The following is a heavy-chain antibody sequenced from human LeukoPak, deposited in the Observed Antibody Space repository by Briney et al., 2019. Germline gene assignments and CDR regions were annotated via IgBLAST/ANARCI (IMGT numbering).Heavy chain of an antibody. D-gene: IGHD5-24*01. CDR1: EFPFSSYV. J-gene: IGHJ5*02. V-gene: IGHV3-74*01. CDR3: VVDFQYNCP. CDR2: ISHDGRSR. Sequence: GGSLRLSCAASEFPFSSYVMHWVRQVPGKGLVWVSRISHDGRSRTYADSVKGRFTISRDNAKNTLYLQLNSLRTEDTAVYYCVVDFQYNCPWGQGTLVTVSS.